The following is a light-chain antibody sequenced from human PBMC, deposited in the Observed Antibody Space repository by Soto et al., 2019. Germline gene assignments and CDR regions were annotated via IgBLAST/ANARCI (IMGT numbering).Light chain of an antibody. Sequence: EIVLTHSPATLSLSPGERATLPCRASQSVNSYLAWYQQKPGQTPRLPIYDASDRATGIPARFSGSGFGTDFTLSISSLEPEDFAVYYCQQRGGWPPTFGQGTKVDIK. V-gene: IGKV3-11*01. CDR3: QQRGGWPPT. CDR2: DAS. CDR1: QSVNSY. J-gene: IGKJ1*01.